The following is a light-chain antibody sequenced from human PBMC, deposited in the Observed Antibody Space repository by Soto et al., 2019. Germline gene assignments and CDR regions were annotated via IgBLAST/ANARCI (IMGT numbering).Light chain of an antibody. V-gene: IGKV3-20*01. CDR2: ATS. Sequence: EMVLTQSPGTLSLSPGERATLACRASQSVSRTYLAWYQQKPVQAPRLLIYATSSRATGIPDRFSGSGSGTDFTLTISRLEPEDFAVYYCQQYGRAGTFGQGTQVDIK. CDR3: QQYGRAGT. CDR1: QSVSRTY. J-gene: IGKJ1*01.